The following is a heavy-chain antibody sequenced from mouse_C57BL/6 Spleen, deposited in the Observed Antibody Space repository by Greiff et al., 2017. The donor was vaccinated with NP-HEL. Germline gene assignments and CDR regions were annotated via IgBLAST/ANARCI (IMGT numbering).Heavy chain of an antibody. CDR1: GFTFSDYG. CDR3: ARGGKLGENYFDY. J-gene: IGHJ2*01. Sequence: EVQLVESGGGLVQPGGSLKLSCAASGFTFSDYGMAWVRQAPRKGPEWVAFISNLAYSIYYADTVTGRFTISRENATNTLYLEMSSLRSENTAIYDCARGGKLGENYFDYWGQGTTLTVSS. CDR2: ISNLAYSI. V-gene: IGHV5-15*01. D-gene: IGHD4-1*01.